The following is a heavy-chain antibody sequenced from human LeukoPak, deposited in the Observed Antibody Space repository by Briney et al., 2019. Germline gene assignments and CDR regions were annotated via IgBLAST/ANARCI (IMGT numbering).Heavy chain of an antibody. CDR2: ISYDGSNI. CDR1: GFTFSSYG. Sequence: PGRSLRLSCAASGFTFSSYGMHWVRQAPGKGLEWVAVISYDGSNIYYADSVKGRFTISRDNSKNTLYLQMNSLRAEDTAVYYCAKEGSIAAAGIFDYWGQGTLVTVSS. CDR3: AKEGSIAAAGIFDY. V-gene: IGHV3-30*18. D-gene: IGHD6-13*01. J-gene: IGHJ4*02.